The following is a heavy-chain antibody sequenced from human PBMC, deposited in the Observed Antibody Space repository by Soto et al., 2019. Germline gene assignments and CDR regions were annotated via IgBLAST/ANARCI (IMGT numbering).Heavy chain of an antibody. Sequence: QVQLVQSGAEVKKPGSSVKVSCKASGDTFSSYTFNSYTFNWLRQAPGQGLEWMGRIIPISGVAKYTQKFQGRVTITADKSTTTAYLDLSSLRSEDTAMYFCAAAAYCGGDCFSAFDVWGQGTMVSVSS. CDR3: AAAAYCGGDCFSAFDV. CDR1: GDTFSSYT. D-gene: IGHD2-21*01. CDR2: IIPISGVA. V-gene: IGHV1-69*02. J-gene: IGHJ3*01.